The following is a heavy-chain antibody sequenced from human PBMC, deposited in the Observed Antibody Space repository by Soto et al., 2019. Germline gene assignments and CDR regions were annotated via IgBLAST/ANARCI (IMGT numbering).Heavy chain of an antibody. V-gene: IGHV5-51*01. D-gene: IGHD2-2*01. CDR2: INPGDSDI. Sequence: GESLKISCKASGYSFTTYWIAWVRQMPGKGLEWMGIINPGDSDIRYSPSFQGQVTISADNSISTAYLQWSSLKASDTAMYYCERHDQFYYYYYGMDVWGQGTAVTVSS. CDR1: GYSFTTYW. CDR3: ERHDQFYYYYYGMDV. J-gene: IGHJ6*02.